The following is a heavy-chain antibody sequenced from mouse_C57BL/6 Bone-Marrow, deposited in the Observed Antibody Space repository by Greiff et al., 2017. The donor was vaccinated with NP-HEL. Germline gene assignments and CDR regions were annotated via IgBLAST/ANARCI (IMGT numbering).Heavy chain of an antibody. CDR3: ARLARGWLLPWDFDV. Sequence: QVQLKQPGTELVKPGASVKLSCKASGYTFTSYWMHWVKQRPGQGLEWIGNINPSNGGTNYNEKFKSKATLTVDKSSSTAYMQLSSLTSEDSAVYYCARLARGWLLPWDFDVWAQGPRSPSPQ. CDR1: GYTFTSYW. J-gene: IGHJ1*03. D-gene: IGHD2-3*01. V-gene: IGHV1-53*01. CDR2: INPSNGGT.